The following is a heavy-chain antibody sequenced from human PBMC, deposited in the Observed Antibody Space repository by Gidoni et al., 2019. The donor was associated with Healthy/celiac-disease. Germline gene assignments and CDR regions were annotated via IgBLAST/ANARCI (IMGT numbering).Heavy chain of an antibody. Sequence: EVQLVESGGGLVQPGGSLRLSCAASGFTFSSYEMNCVRQAPGKGLEWVSYSSSSGSTIYYADSVKGRFTISRDNAKNSLYLQMNSLRAEDTAVYYCARLGTVISAADWFDPWGQGTLVTVSS. J-gene: IGHJ5*02. V-gene: IGHV3-48*03. D-gene: IGHD3-10*01. CDR2: SSSSGSTI. CDR1: GFTFSSYE. CDR3: ARLGTVISAADWFDP.